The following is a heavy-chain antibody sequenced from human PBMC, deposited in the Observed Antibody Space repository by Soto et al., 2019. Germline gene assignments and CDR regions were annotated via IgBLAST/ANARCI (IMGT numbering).Heavy chain of an antibody. J-gene: IGHJ4*02. CDR2: IYYSGST. Sequence: QVQLQESGPGLVKPSETLSLTCTVSGGSISSYYWSWIRQPPGKGLEWIGYIYYSGSTNYNPFLKSRVTISVDTSKNQFSLKLSSVTAADTAVYYCAREADYWGQGTLVTVSS. V-gene: IGHV4-59*01. CDR1: GGSISSYY. CDR3: AREADY.